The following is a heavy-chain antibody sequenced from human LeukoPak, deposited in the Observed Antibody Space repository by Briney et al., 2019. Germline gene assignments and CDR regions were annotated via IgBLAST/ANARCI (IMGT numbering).Heavy chain of an antibody. CDR3: ARESMAPYGSGSYH. CDR1: GGSFSGYS. D-gene: IGHD3-10*01. V-gene: IGHV4-34*01. J-gene: IGHJ5*02. CDR2: INHSGTT. Sequence: SETLSLTCAVYGGSFSGYSWSWIRQPPGKGLEWIGEINHSGTTNYNPSLKSRVTISVDTSKNQFSLKLSSVTAADTAVYYCARESMAPYGSGSYHWGQGTLVTVSS.